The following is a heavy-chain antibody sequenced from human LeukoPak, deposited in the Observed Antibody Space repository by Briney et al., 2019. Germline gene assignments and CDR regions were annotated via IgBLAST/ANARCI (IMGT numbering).Heavy chain of an antibody. Sequence: ASVKVSCKASGYTFTAYFIHWVRQPPAQGLEWMGWINPHSGDTNYGQRLQGRVTMTRDTSISTAYMELSRQRSDDTDVYYCARDPGDGGNAFDIWGQGTMVTVSS. CDR3: ARDPGDGGNAFDI. J-gene: IGHJ3*02. CDR1: GYTFTAYF. V-gene: IGHV1-2*02. D-gene: IGHD3-16*01. CDR2: INPHSGDT.